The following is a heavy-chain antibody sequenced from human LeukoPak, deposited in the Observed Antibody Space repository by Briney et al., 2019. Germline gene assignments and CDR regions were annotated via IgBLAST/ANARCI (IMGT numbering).Heavy chain of an antibody. CDR1: GYSISSGYY. Sequence: PSETLSLTCTVSGYSISSGYYWGWIRQPPGKGLEWIGSIYHSGSTYYNPSLKSRVTISVDTSKNQFSLKLSSVTAADTAVYYCAREISGYYGSGSYQRWFDYWGQGTLVTVSS. CDR3: AREISGYYGSGSYQRWFDY. V-gene: IGHV4-38-2*02. D-gene: IGHD3-10*01. CDR2: IYHSGST. J-gene: IGHJ4*02.